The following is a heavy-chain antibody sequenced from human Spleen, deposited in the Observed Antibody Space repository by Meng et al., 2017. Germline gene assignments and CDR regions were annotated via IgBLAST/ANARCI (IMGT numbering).Heavy chain of an antibody. D-gene: IGHD6-13*01. V-gene: IGHV3-74*01. CDR1: GFTFSSHR. Sequence: GESLKISCAASGFTFSSHRMHWVRQAPGKGLVWVSRINSDGSSTSYADSVTGRFTISRDNAKNTLYLQMNSLRAEDTAVHYCARDYSSSWYSVTRYFDLWARGHL. CDR2: INSDGSST. J-gene: IGHJ2*01. CDR3: ARDYSSSWYSVTRYFDL.